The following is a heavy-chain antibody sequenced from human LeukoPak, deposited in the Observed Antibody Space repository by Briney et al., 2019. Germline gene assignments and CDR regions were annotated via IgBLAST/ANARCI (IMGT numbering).Heavy chain of an antibody. J-gene: IGHJ6*03. V-gene: IGHV3-23*01. D-gene: IGHD6-25*01. CDR2: ISGSGGST. CDR1: GFTFSSYG. Sequence: PGGSLRLPCAASGFTFSSYGMSWVRQAPGKGLEWVSAISGSGGSTYYADSVKGRFTISRDNSKNTLYLQMNSLRAEDTAVYYCAKVLSGPPYDYYYYMDVWGKGTTVTISS. CDR3: AKVLSGPPYDYYYYMDV.